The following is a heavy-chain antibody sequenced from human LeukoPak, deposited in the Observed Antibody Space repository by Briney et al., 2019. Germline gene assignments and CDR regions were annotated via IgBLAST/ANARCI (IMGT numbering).Heavy chain of an antibody. D-gene: IGHD1-1*01. CDR3: AIDVQDDLDF. CDR2: IDRAGSIDT. Sequence: GGSLRLSCAASGFTFSTYVMKWVRQTPERGLEWDSTIDRAGSIDTHYADSVRGRSIISRDNSKNTLYLQMNSLRAEDTAVYYCAIDVQDDLDFWGQGTLVTVSS. CDR1: GFTFSTYV. J-gene: IGHJ4*02. V-gene: IGHV3-23*01.